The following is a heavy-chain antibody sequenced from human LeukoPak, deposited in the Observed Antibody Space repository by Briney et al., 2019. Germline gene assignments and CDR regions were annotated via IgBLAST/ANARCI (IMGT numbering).Heavy chain of an antibody. CDR2: IYPGDSDT. CDR3: ARVSGYSYGPFDF. D-gene: IGHD5-18*01. CDR1: GYSFTSYW. V-gene: IGHV5-51*01. Sequence: PGESLKISCKGSGYSFTSYWIGWVRQMPGKGLEWMGIIYPGDSDTGYSPSFQGQVTISADKSISTAYLQWSSLKTSDTAMYYCARVSGYSYGPFDFWGQGTLVTVSS. J-gene: IGHJ4*02.